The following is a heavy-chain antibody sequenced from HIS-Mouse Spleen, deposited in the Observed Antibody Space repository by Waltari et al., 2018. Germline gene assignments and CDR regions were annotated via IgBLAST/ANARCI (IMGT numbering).Heavy chain of an antibody. CDR1: GGPSSGHY. Sequence: QVQLQQWGAGLLTPSETLSPICALYGGPSSGHYCSWIRQPPGKGLEWIGEINHSGSTNYNPSLKSRVTISVDTSKNQFSLKLSSVTAADTAVYYCARGPLGPDAFDIWGQGTMVTVSS. CDR3: ARGPLGPDAFDI. J-gene: IGHJ3*02. V-gene: IGHV4-34*01. CDR2: INHSGST.